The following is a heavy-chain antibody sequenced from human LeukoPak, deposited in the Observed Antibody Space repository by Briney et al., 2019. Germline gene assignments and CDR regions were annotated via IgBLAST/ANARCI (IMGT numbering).Heavy chain of an antibody. J-gene: IGHJ4*02. CDR1: GGSFSGYY. CDR3: ARVDKTAIDY. Sequence: SETLSLTCAVYGGSFSGYYWSWIRQPPGKGLEWIGEINHSGSTNYNPSLKSRVTISVDTSKNQFSLKLSSVTAADTAVYYCARVDKTAIDYWGQGTLVTVSS. D-gene: IGHD1-1*01. CDR2: INHSGST. V-gene: IGHV4-34*01.